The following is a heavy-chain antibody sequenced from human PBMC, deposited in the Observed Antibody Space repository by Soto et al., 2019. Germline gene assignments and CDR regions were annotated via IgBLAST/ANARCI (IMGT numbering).Heavy chain of an antibody. CDR3: ARAVEMATIEDY. J-gene: IGHJ4*02. CDR1: GYTFTSYY. CDR2: INPSGGST. D-gene: IGHD5-12*01. V-gene: IGHV1-46*01. Sequence: QVQLVQSGAEVKKPGASVKVSCKASGYTFTSYYMHWVRQAPGQGLEWMGIINPSGGSTSYAQKFQGRVTMTRDTSTSTVYMELSCLRSEDTAVYYCARAVEMATIEDYWGQGTLVTVSS.